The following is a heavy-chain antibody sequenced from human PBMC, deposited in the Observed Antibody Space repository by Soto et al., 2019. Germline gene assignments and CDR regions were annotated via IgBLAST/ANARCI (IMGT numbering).Heavy chain of an antibody. D-gene: IGHD6-13*01. CDR1: GYTFTGYY. CDR3: ARNHEGCDSSSSYCYYYGMDV. V-gene: IGHV1-2*02. Sequence: ASVKVSCKASGYTFTGYYMHWVRQAPGQGLEWMGWINPNSGGTNYAQKFQGRVTMTRDTSISTAYMELSRLRSDDTAVYYCARNHEGCDSSSSYCYYYGMDVWGQGTTVTVSS. J-gene: IGHJ6*02. CDR2: INPNSGGT.